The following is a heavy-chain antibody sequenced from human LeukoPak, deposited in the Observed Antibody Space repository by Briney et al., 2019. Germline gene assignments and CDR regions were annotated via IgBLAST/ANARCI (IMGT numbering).Heavy chain of an antibody. V-gene: IGHV3-30-3*01. J-gene: IGHJ3*02. CDR3: ASQNIAAAQDAFDI. Sequence: PGGSLRLSCAASGFTFSSYAMHWVRQAPGKGLEWVAVISYDGSNKYYADSVKGRFTISRDNSKNTLYLQMNSLRAEDTAVYYCASQNIAAAQDAFDIWGQGTMVTVSS. D-gene: IGHD6-13*01. CDR2: ISYDGSNK. CDR1: GFTFSSYA.